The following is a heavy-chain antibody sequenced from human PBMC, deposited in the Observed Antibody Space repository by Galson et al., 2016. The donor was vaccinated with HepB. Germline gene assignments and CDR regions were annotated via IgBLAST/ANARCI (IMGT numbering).Heavy chain of an antibody. D-gene: IGHD2-2*01. CDR3: AKDGAIYGSCTSTSCSSYSDY. V-gene: IGHV3-23*01. CDR2: ISSYTGTT. J-gene: IGHJ4*02. CDR1: GFTFSNYA. Sequence: SLRLSCAASGFTFSNYAMSWVRQAPGKGLEWVSVISSYTGTTDYADSVKGRFTISRDNSKNTLFLQMNSLRAEGTAIYYCAKDGAIYGSCTSTSCSSYSDYWGQGTLVTVSS.